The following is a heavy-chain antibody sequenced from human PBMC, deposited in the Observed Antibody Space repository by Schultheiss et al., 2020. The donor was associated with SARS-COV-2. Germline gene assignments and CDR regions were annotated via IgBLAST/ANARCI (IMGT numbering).Heavy chain of an antibody. Sequence: SETLSLTCAVSGGSMYSGGYSWCWIRQPPGKGLEWIGYLYHSGSTYYNPSLKSRVTISVDKSKNQFSLKLSSVTAADTAVYYCARVGGGDYFSYFDYWGQGALVTVSS. J-gene: IGHJ4*02. V-gene: IGHV4-30-2*01. CDR2: LYHSGST. CDR3: ARVGGGDYFSYFDY. D-gene: IGHD4-17*01. CDR1: GGSMYSGGYS.